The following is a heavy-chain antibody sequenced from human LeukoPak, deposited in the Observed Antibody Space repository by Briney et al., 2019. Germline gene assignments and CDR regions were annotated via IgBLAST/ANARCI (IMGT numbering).Heavy chain of an antibody. CDR2: IIENGSEK. D-gene: IGHD3-10*01. J-gene: IGHJ4*02. V-gene: IGHV3-7*01. CDR1: GFTFSSYW. CDR3: AREYGSGSYYTQVCDYYFDC. Sequence: GSLRLSCAASGFTFSSYWMSWVRQAPGKGLEWVATIIENGSEKYYVDSVKGRFTMSRDNAKKSLYLQMNSLRAEETAVYYCAREYGSGSYYTQVCDYYFDCWGQGTLVTVSS.